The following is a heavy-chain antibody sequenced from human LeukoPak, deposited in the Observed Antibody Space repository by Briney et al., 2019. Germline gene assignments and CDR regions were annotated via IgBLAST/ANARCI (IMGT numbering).Heavy chain of an antibody. J-gene: IGHJ4*02. CDR1: GYTFTSYY. Sequence: ASVKVSCKASGYTFTSYYINWVRQATGQGLEWMGWMNPNSGSTGYAQKFQGRVTITSNTSISTAYMELNGLRSDDTAVYYCASGRTTGYPYYFEYWGQGTLVTVSS. CDR2: MNPNSGST. V-gene: IGHV1-8*03. CDR3: ASGRTTGYPYYFEY. D-gene: IGHD1-1*01.